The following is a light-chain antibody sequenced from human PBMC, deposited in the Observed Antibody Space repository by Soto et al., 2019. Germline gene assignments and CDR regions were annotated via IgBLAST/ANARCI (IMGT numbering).Light chain of an antibody. CDR3: QQSYSTPPS. Sequence: IQMTQSPSSLSASVGDRVTITCRASQSISSYLNWYQQKPGKAPKLLIYAASSLQSGVPSRFSGSGSGTDFTLTISSLQPEDFATYYCQQSYSTPPSFGQGPRLEIK. J-gene: IGKJ5*01. V-gene: IGKV1-39*01. CDR1: QSISSY. CDR2: AAS.